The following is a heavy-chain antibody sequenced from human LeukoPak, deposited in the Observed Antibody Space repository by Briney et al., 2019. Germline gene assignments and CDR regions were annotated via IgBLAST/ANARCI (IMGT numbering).Heavy chain of an antibody. CDR2: INPNSGGT. CDR1: GYTFTGYY. V-gene: IGHV1-2*02. CDR3: AADVGYCSSTSCYMGWFDP. J-gene: IGHJ5*02. Sequence: GASVKVSCKASGYTFTGYYMHWVRQAPGQGLEWMGWINPNSGGTNYAQKFQGRVTMTRDTSISTAYMELSRLISDDTAVYYCAADVGYCSSTSCYMGWFDPWGQGTLVTVSS. D-gene: IGHD2-2*03.